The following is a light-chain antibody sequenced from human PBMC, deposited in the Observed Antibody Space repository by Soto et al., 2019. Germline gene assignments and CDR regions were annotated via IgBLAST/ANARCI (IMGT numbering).Light chain of an antibody. CDR1: QSFRGR. CDR3: QQRHMWPIT. V-gene: IGKV3-11*01. Sequence: EVVLTQSPATLSISQGERATLSCRASQSFRGRLAWYQQKPGQAPRLLIYDAYNRATGIPPRFSGSGSGTDFTLTISSLEPEDSAVYYCQQRHMWPITFGQGTRLEIK. CDR2: DAY. J-gene: IGKJ5*01.